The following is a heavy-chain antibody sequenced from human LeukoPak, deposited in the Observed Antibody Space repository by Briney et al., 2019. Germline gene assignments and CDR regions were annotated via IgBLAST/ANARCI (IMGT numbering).Heavy chain of an antibody. CDR2: IWYDGSNN. V-gene: IGHV3-33*06. D-gene: IGHD1-26*01. CDR3: AKDRGTGTYSLDY. J-gene: IGHJ4*02. Sequence: GGSLRLSCAASGFTFSSYGMQWVRQAPGKGLEWVAVIWYDGSNNYYADSVKGRFTISRDNSKNTLYLQMNSLRAEDTAVYYCAKDRGTGTYSLDYWGQGTLVTVSS. CDR1: GFTFSSYG.